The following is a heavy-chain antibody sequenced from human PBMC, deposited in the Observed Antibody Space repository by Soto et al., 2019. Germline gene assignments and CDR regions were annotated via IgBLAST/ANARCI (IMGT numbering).Heavy chain of an antibody. Sequence: QMQLVQSGAEVKRPGASVRVSCKSSGYTFTSFYIHWVRQAPGQGLEWMGIINPSGGITNFAQRFKGRVTMPRDMSTNTQYMELSSLKSDDTAVYYCASSPAFSSSWYGIPPDPSHGMDVWGQGTTVTVS. V-gene: IGHV1-46*01. D-gene: IGHD6-13*01. J-gene: IGHJ6*02. CDR3: ASSPAFSSSWYGIPPDPSHGMDV. CDR1: GYTFTSFY. CDR2: INPSGGIT.